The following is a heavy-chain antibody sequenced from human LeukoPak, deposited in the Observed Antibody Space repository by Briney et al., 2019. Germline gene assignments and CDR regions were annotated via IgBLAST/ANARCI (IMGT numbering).Heavy chain of an antibody. Sequence: PGGSLRLSCAASGFTFSDYYMSWIRQAPGKGLEWLSYISSSGSTMCYTDSVKGRFTISRDNAKNSLDLQMSSLRAEDTAVYYCARSGAPSGSPIDAFDIWGQGTMVTVSS. J-gene: IGHJ3*02. V-gene: IGHV3-11*01. CDR1: GFTFSDYY. CDR2: ISSSGSTM. D-gene: IGHD3-10*01. CDR3: ARSGAPSGSPIDAFDI.